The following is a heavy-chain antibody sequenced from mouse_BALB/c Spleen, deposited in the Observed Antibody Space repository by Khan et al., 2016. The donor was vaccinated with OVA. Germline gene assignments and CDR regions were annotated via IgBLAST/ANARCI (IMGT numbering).Heavy chain of an antibody. CDR2: IWSGGST. Sequence: QVQLKQSGPGLVQPSQSLSITCTVTDFSLSTYGIHWVRQSPGKGLEWLGVIWSGGSTDYNATFISRLSISKDNSQSQVFFKMNSLQTDDTAIYYCTRVYYRYDRYFDVWGAGTTVTVAS. D-gene: IGHD2-14*01. V-gene: IGHV2-4-1*01. CDR1: DFSLSTYG. CDR3: TRVYYRYDRYFDV. J-gene: IGHJ1*01.